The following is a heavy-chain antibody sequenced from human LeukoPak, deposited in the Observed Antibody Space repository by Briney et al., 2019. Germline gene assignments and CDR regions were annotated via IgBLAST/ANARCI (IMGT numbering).Heavy chain of an antibody. CDR2: IWSDGSKQ. Sequence: GGSLRLSCAASGFTFSNYDMNWVRQAPGKGLEWVAVIWSDGSKQYYADSLKGRFTISRDNSKNTLYLQMNSLRAEDTAVFYCVRDESRGGYNYAFDIWGQGTMVTVSS. V-gene: IGHV3-33*08. D-gene: IGHD5-24*01. CDR3: VRDESRGGYNYAFDI. CDR1: GFTFSNYD. J-gene: IGHJ3*02.